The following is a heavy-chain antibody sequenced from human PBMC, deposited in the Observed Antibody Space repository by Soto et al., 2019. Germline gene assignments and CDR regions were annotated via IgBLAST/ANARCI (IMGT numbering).Heavy chain of an antibody. V-gene: IGHV4-59*02. CDR2: LYSIGSP. J-gene: IGHJ3*02. D-gene: IGHD3-3*01. Sequence: QVQLQESGPGLVKPSQTLSLTCTVSGGSVSNYSWSWIRQPPGKGLEWIGYLYSIGSPSYNPSLKSRVTISADTSKNQLSLRVNSVTAADTAVYYCARDLTGSGYWRAFDIWGQGTMVTVSS. CDR3: ARDLTGSGYWRAFDI. CDR1: GGSVSNYS.